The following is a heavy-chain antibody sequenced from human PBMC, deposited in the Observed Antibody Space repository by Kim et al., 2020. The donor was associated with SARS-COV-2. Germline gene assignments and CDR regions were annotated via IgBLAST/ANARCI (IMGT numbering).Heavy chain of an antibody. D-gene: IGHD3-10*01. V-gene: IGHV4-34*01. CDR3: ARGLGGSGTI. Sequence: SETLSLTCAVYGGSFSGYYWSWIRQPPGKGLEWIGEINHSGSTNYNPSLKSRVTISVDTSKNQFSLKLSSVTAADTAVYYCARGLGGSGTIWGQGTMVTVSS. CDR1: GGSFSGYY. CDR2: INHSGST. J-gene: IGHJ3*02.